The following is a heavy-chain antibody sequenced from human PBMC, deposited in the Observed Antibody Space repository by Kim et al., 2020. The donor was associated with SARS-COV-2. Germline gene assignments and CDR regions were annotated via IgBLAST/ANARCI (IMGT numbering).Heavy chain of an antibody. J-gene: IGHJ3*02. CDR1: GFTFSSYA. D-gene: IGHD4-17*01. CDR2: IWYDGSNK. V-gene: IGHV3-33*06. CDR3: AKDGGAYDYGDYLDAFDI. Sequence: GGSLRLSCAASGFTFSSYAMHWVRQAPGKGLEWVAVIWYDGSNKYYADSVKGRFTISRDNSKNTLYLQMNSLRAEDTAVYYCAKDGGAYDYGDYLDAFDIWGQGTMVTVSS.